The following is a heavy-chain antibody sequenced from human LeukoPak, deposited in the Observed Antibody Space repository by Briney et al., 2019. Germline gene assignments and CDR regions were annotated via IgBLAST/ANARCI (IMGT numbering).Heavy chain of an antibody. V-gene: IGHV3-30*18. CDR1: GFTFSSYG. J-gene: IGHJ6*02. CDR3: AKAVAGTGYYYYYGMDV. Sequence: GGSLRLSCAASGFTFSSYGMHWVRQAPSKGLEWVAVISYDGSNKYYADSVKGRFTISRDNSKNTLYLQMNSLRAEDTAVYYCAKAVAGTGYYYYYGMDVWGQGTTVTVSS. CDR2: ISYDGSNK. D-gene: IGHD6-19*01.